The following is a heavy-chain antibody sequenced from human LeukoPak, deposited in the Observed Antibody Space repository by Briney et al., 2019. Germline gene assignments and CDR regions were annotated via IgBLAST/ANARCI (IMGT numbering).Heavy chain of an antibody. J-gene: IGHJ6*03. V-gene: IGHV4-34*01. CDR3: ARGDIVVVVAATWHYYMDV. D-gene: IGHD2-15*01. CDR2: INHSGST. Sequence: SETLSLTCAVYGGSFSGYYWSWIRQPPGKGLEWIGEINHSGSTNYNPSLKSRVTISVDTSKNQFSLKLSSVTAADTAVYYCARGDIVVVVAATWHYYMDVWGKGTTVTVSS. CDR1: GGSFSGYY.